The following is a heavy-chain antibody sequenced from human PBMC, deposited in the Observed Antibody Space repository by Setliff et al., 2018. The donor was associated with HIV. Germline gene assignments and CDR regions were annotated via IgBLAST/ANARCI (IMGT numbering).Heavy chain of an antibody. CDR3: ARLGRNPNPSGTLN. Sequence: SETMSLTCAVSGYSISSAFYWAWIRQPPGKGLEWVGSISHSGTTDYNPSLKSRVTISVDTSKNQFSLKLSSVTAADTAVYYCARLGRNPNPSGTLNWGQGTLVTVSS. CDR2: ISHSGTT. V-gene: IGHV4-38-2*01. J-gene: IGHJ4*02. D-gene: IGHD1-7*01. CDR1: GYSISSAFY.